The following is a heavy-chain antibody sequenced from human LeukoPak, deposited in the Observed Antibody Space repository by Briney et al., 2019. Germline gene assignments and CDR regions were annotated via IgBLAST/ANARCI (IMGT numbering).Heavy chain of an antibody. Sequence: PSQTLSLTCTVSGGSISSGSYYWSWIRQPAGKGLEWIGRIYTSGSTNYNPSLKSRVTISVDTSKNQFSPKLSSVTAADTAVYYCARDRAYYYDSTQYPIWGQGTLVTVSS. V-gene: IGHV4-61*02. J-gene: IGHJ4*02. D-gene: IGHD3-22*01. CDR3: ARDRAYYYDSTQYPI. CDR2: IYTSGST. CDR1: GGSISSGSYY.